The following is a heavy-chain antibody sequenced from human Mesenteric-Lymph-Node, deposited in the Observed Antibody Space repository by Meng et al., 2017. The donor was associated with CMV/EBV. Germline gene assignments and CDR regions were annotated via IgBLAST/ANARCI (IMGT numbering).Heavy chain of an antibody. Sequence: SGPTLVKPTETLTLTCTVSGFSLSTARMGVSWIRQPPGKALEWLAHIFSNGEKSYSTSLRSRLTISKDTSESQVVLTMANMDPVDTATYYCARIIYYDFLSATDWFDPWGQGILVTVSS. D-gene: IGHD3-3*01. CDR1: GFSLSTARMG. CDR3: ARIIYYDFLSATDWFDP. CDR2: IFSNGEK. J-gene: IGHJ5*02. V-gene: IGHV2-26*01.